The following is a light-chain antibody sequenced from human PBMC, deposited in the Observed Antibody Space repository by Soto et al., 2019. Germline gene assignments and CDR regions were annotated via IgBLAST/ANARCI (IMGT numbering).Light chain of an antibody. CDR3: QQYSTLWT. CDR2: KAS. CDR1: QTIDSW. J-gene: IGKJ1*01. V-gene: IGKV1-5*03. Sequence: DIQMTQSPSTLSASVGDRVTITCRASQTIDSWLAWYQQRPGKPPNLLIYKASTLASGVPSRFSGSGSGTEFTLTINSLQPDDFATYYCQQYSTLWTFGQGTKVDIK.